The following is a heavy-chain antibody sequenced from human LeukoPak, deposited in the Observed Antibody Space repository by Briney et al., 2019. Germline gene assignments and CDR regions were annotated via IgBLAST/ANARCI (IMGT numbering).Heavy chain of an antibody. D-gene: IGHD3-9*01. J-gene: IGHJ6*03. CDR2: IYYSGST. Sequence: PSETLSLTCTVSGGSISSYYWSWIRQPPGKGLEWIGYIYYSGSTNYNPSLKSRVTISVDTSKNQFSLKLSSVTAADTAVYYCARNGNAPLRYFDWSPAYYYYMDVWGKGTTVTISS. CDR1: GGSISSYY. CDR3: ARNGNAPLRYFDWSPAYYYYMDV. V-gene: IGHV4-59*01.